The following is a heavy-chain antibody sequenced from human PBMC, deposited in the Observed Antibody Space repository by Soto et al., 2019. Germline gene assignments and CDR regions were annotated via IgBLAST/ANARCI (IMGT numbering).Heavy chain of an antibody. CDR3: ARGAYERGIWYFDL. CDR2: ISDSSSYI. CDR1: GFTFSTYA. D-gene: IGHD3-16*01. J-gene: IGHJ2*01. Sequence: EVQLVESGGGPVQPGGSLRLSCTASGFTFSTYAMDWVRQAPGKGLEWLSSISDSSSYIYYADSLRGRFTISRDNAKNSLYLQMNSLTVGDTAIYFCARGAYERGIWYFDLWGRGTLVTVSS. V-gene: IGHV3-21*02.